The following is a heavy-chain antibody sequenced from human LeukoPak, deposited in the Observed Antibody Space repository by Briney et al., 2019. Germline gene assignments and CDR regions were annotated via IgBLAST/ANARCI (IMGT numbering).Heavy chain of an antibody. D-gene: IGHD3-10*01. CDR1: GGSISSYY. J-gene: IGHJ1*01. Sequence: SETLSLTCTVSGGSISSYYWSWIRQPPGKGLEWIGYIYYSGSTNYNPSLKSRVTISVDTSKNQFSLKLSSVTAADTAVYYCARGGGLYEYFQHWGQGTLVTVSS. CDR3: ARGGGLYEYFQH. V-gene: IGHV4-59*01. CDR2: IYYSGST.